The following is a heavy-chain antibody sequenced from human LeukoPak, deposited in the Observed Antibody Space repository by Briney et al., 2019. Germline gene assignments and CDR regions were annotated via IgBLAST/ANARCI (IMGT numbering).Heavy chain of an antibody. D-gene: IGHD3-22*01. V-gene: IGHV3-30*03. CDR3: ASGPRSDYYDSSGYYYPFDY. CDR2: ISFDGSAK. Sequence: GGSLRLSCAASGFTFSNYGMHWVRQAPGKGLEWVSVISFDGSAKYYADSVKGRFTISRDNSKNTLYLQMNSLRAADTAVYYCASGPRSDYYDSSGYYYPFDYWGQGTLVSVSS. CDR1: GFTFSNYG. J-gene: IGHJ4*02.